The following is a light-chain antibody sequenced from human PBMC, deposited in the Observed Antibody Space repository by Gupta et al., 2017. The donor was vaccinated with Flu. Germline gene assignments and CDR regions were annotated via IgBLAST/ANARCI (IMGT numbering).Light chain of an antibody. CDR1: QSISSY. CDR2: AAS. Sequence: DIQMTQSPSSLSASVGDRVTITCRASQSISSYLNWYQQKPGKAPKLLIYAASSLQSGVPSRFSGSGSGTDFTLTISSRQPKDFATYYCQQSYSTPPLTFGGGTKVEIK. CDR3: QQSYSTPPLT. J-gene: IGKJ4*01. V-gene: IGKV1-39*01.